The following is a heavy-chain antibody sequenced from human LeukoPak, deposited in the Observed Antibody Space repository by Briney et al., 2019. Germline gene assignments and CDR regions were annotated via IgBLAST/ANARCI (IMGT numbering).Heavy chain of an antibody. V-gene: IGHV3-23*01. Sequence: GGSQRLSCAASGFTFSSYAMTWVRQAPGKGLEWVSAISGSGSSTYYADSVKGRFTISRDNSKNTLYLQMNSLRAEDTAVYYCAKGGSGTYYGIDYWGQGTLVTVSS. CDR2: ISGSGSST. CDR3: AKGGSGTYYGIDY. CDR1: GFTFSSYA. D-gene: IGHD1-26*01. J-gene: IGHJ4*02.